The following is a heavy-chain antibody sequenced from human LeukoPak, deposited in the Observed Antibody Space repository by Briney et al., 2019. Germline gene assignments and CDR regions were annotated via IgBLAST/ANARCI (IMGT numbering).Heavy chain of an antibody. V-gene: IGHV1-18*01. CDR3: ARGSVSRIFYALDI. D-gene: IGHD3-3*02. CDR1: GYSFTTYG. CDR2: ITPHNGNT. J-gene: IGHJ3*02. Sequence: ASVKVSCKASGYSFTTYGLTWVRQAPGQGLEWMGWITPHNGNTLYAQKLQGRVTMTADTSTSTAYMELRSLRSDDTAEYYCARGSVSRIFYALDIWGQGTMVTVSS.